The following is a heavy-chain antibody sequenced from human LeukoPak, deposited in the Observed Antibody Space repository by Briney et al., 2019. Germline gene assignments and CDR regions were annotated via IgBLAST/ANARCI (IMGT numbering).Heavy chain of an antibody. D-gene: IGHD3-3*01. J-gene: IGHJ6*04. CDR1: GYTFTGYY. V-gene: IGHV1-2*02. Sequence: ASVKVSCKASGYTFTGYYMHWVRQAPGQGLEWMGWVNPNSGGTNYAQKFQGRVTMTRDTSISTAYMELSRLRSDDTAVYYCARDRLEWSPGDVWGKGTTVTVSS. CDR2: VNPNSGGT. CDR3: ARDRLEWSPGDV.